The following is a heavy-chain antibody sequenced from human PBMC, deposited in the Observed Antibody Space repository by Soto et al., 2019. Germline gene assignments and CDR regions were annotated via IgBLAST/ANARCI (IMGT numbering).Heavy chain of an antibody. CDR1: GFTFSDYY. Sequence: PGGSLRLSCAASGFTFSDYYMSWIRQAPGKGLEWVSYISSSSSYTNYADSVKGRFTISRDNAKNSLYLQMNSLRAEDTAVYYCARDSVNIAVAGAWRFDPWGQGTLVTVSS. J-gene: IGHJ5*02. CDR2: ISSSSSYT. CDR3: ARDSVNIAVAGAWRFDP. V-gene: IGHV3-11*06. D-gene: IGHD6-19*01.